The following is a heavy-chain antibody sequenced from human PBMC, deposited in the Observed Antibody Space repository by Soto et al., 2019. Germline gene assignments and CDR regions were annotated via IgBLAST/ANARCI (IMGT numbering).Heavy chain of an antibody. CDR3: ARGRILRYFDWLLSAGKNGRDGMGV. D-gene: IGHD3-9*01. J-gene: IGHJ6*02. CDR1: GLSFTRSS. CDR2: INHSGST. V-gene: IGHV4-34*01. Sequence: SETLSLTCAVYGLSFTRSSWSWIRYPPGKALDWIGGINHSGSTNYNPSLKSRVTISVDTSKNQFSLKLSSVTDADTAVYYCARGRILRYFDWLLSAGKNGRDGMGVWGQGTTVTVS.